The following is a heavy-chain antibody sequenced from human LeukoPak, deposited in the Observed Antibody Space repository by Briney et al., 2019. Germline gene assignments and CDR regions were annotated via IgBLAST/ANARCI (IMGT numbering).Heavy chain of an antibody. CDR2: IWYGGSNK. CDR3: ARGGSGSWYNDY. J-gene: IGHJ4*02. D-gene: IGHD6-13*01. Sequence: PGGSLRLSCAASGFTFSSYGMNWVRQAPGKGLEWVADIWYGGSNKYYRDSVKGRFTISRDNSKNTLYLQMNSLRAEDTAVYYCARGGSGSWYNDYWGQGTLVTVPS. V-gene: IGHV3-33*01. CDR1: GFTFSSYG.